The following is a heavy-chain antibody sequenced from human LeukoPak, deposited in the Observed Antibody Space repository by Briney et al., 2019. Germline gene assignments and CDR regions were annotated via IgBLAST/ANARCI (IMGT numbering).Heavy chain of an antibody. CDR3: ASHVDTANYYFDY. Sequence: SETLSLTCAVYGGSFSGYHWSWIRQPPGKGLEWIGEINHSGSTNYNPSLKSRVTISVDTSKNQFSLKLSSVTAADTAVYYCASHVDTANYYFDYWGQGTLVTVSS. J-gene: IGHJ4*02. V-gene: IGHV4-34*01. CDR1: GGSFSGYH. CDR2: INHSGST. D-gene: IGHD5-18*01.